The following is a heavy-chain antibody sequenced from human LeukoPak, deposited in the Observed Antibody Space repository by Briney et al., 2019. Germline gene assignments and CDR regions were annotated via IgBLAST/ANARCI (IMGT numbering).Heavy chain of an antibody. CDR2: IRSKAYGGTT. Sequence: GGSLRLSCTPSRFTFGDYAMTWVRQAPGKGLEWVGFIRSKAYGGTTDYAAPVRGRFTISRDDSKSIAYLQMNSLKAEDTAVYYCTSAKTWFPYYFDHWGQGTLVTVSP. CDR1: RFTFGDYA. CDR3: TSAKTWFPYYFDH. V-gene: IGHV3-49*04. J-gene: IGHJ4*02. D-gene: IGHD3-10*01.